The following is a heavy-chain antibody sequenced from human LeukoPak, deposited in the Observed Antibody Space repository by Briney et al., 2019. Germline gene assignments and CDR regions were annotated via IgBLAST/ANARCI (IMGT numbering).Heavy chain of an antibody. Sequence: PSETLSLTCTVSGGSISSSSYYWGWIRQPPGKGLEWIGIIYYSGSTYYNPSLKSRVTISVDTSKNQFSLKLSSVTAADTAVYYCARRRARVSKTGDWLFDYWGQGTLVTVSS. CDR2: IYYSGST. V-gene: IGHV4-39*07. D-gene: IGHD7-27*01. CDR1: GGSISSSSYY. CDR3: ARRRARVSKTGDWLFDY. J-gene: IGHJ4*02.